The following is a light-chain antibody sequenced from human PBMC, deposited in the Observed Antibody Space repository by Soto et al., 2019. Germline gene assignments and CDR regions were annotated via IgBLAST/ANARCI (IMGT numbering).Light chain of an antibody. Sequence: SYELTQRPSVPVAPGQTARITCGGKHIGSKSVHCYQQKSGQAHLLVVYDDSDRPSGIRERFSGSKSGNTATLTISWVEAGDEADYYCQLWDASNDLHIFFGGGPKLHVL. CDR3: QLWDASNDLHIF. V-gene: IGLV3-21*02. J-gene: IGLJ2*01. CDR1: HIGSKS. CDR2: DDS.